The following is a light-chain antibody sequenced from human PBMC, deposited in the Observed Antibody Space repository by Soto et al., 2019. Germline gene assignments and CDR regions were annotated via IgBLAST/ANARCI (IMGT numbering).Light chain of an antibody. J-gene: IGKJ2*01. V-gene: IGKV3-20*01. CDR3: QQYSSCPPFT. CDR2: GAS. CDR1: QSVSSSY. Sequence: EIVLTQSPGTLSLSPGERATLSCRASQSVSSSYLAWYQQKPGQAPRLLIYGASTRAPGMPATFSGSGSGTEFTLTISRLEPADFAVYYCQQYSSCPPFTFGQGTKVEIK.